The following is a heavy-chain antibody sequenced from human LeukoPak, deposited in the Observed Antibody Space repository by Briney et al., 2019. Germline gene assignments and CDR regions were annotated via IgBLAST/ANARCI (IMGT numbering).Heavy chain of an antibody. J-gene: IGHJ6*02. Sequence: PSETLSLTCTVSGGSISSYYWSWIRQPPGKGLEWIGYIYYSGSTNYNPSLKSRVTISVDTSKNQFSLKLSSVTAADTAVYYCAREGESMGTFEKRPGYYYGSGSYPTPPCGMDVWGQGTTVTVSS. D-gene: IGHD3-10*01. V-gene: IGHV4-59*01. CDR1: GGSISSYY. CDR2: IYYSGST. CDR3: AREGESMGTFEKRPGYYYGSGSYPTPPCGMDV.